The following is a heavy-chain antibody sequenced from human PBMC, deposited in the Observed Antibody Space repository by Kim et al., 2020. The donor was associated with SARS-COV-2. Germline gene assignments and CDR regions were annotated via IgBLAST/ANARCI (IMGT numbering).Heavy chain of an antibody. CDR3: ARAFSGYSVPRWLDP. D-gene: IGHD3-22*01. J-gene: IGHJ5*02. Sequence: VSGKSRITINPDTSKNQFSLQLNSVTPEDTAVYYCARAFSGYSVPRWLDPWGQGTLVTVSS. V-gene: IGHV6-1*01.